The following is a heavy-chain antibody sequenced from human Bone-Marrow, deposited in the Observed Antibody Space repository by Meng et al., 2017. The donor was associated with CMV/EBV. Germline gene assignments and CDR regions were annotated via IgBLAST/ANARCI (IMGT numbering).Heavy chain of an antibody. J-gene: IGHJ4*02. CDR3: ARAGRAYYDFWSGYSHFDY. Sequence: GESLKISCAASGFTFSSYAMSWVRQAPGKGLEWVSAISGSGGSTYYADFVKGRFTISRDNSKNTLYLQMNSLRAEDTAVYYCARAGRAYYDFWSGYSHFDYWGQGTLVTVSS. CDR2: ISGSGGST. D-gene: IGHD3-3*01. V-gene: IGHV3-23*01. CDR1: GFTFSSYA.